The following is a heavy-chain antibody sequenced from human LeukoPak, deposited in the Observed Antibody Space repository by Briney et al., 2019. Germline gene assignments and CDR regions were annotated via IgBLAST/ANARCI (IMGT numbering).Heavy chain of an antibody. CDR2: IIPIFGIA. V-gene: IGHV1-69*04. J-gene: IGHJ4*02. CDR1: GGTFSSYA. D-gene: IGHD2-2*01. CDR3: ARARDGAGYCSSTSCHYYFDY. Sequence: ASVKVSCKASGGTFSSYAIGWVRQAPGQGLEWMGRIIPIFGIANYAQKFQGRVTITADKSTSTAYMELSSLRSEDTAVYYCARARDGAGYCSSTSCHYYFDYWGQGTLVTVSS.